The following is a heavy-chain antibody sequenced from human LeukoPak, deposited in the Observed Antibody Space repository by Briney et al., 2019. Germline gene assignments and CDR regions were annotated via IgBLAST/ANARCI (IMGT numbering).Heavy chain of an antibody. CDR2: IFTSGSS. Sequence: SETLSLTCTVSGGSITSDYWSWIRQPAGKGLEWIGSIFTSGSSTYNPSLKSRVTMSLDTSKNEFYLELSSVTAADTAIYFCSRGGANDLWGQGTLVTVSS. CDR1: GGSITSDY. D-gene: IGHD4/OR15-4a*01. CDR3: SRGGANDL. J-gene: IGHJ5*02. V-gene: IGHV4-4*07.